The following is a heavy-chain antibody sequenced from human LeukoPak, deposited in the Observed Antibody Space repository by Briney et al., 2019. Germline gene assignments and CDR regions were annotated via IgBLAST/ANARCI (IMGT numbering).Heavy chain of an antibody. CDR3: AREYSSSGDYFDY. D-gene: IGHD6-6*01. V-gene: IGHV1-18*04. CDR1: GYTFTGYY. CDR2: ISAYNGNT. J-gene: IGHJ4*02. Sequence: ASVKVSCKASGYTFTGYYMHWVRQAPGQGLEWMGWISAYNGNTNYAQKLQGRVTMTTDTSTSTAYMELRSLRSDDTAVYYCAREYSSSGDYFDYWGQGTLVTVSS.